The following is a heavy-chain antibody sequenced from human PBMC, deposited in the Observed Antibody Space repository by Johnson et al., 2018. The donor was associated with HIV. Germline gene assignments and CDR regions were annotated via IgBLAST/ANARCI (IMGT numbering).Heavy chain of an antibody. D-gene: IGHD3-3*01. CDR1: EFTFDSFT. CDR2: ISYDGSEK. V-gene: IGHV3-30*04. J-gene: IGHJ3*02. CDR3: ARGYYDFWSGRPNDDAFDI. Sequence: QVHLVESGGGVVQPGRSLTLSCAASEFTFDSFTMHWVRQAPGKGLEWVAVISYDGSEKYFGDSVKGRITISRDNAKNSLYLQMNSLRAEDTAVYYCARGYYDFWSGRPNDDAFDIWGQGTMVTVSS.